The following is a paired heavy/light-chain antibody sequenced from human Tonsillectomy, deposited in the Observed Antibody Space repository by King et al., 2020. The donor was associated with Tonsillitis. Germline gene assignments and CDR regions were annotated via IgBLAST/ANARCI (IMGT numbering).Light chain of an antibody. J-gene: IGLJ3*02. CDR1: SSNIGNNF. V-gene: IGLV1-51*02. CDR3: GTWDNSLIEGV. CDR2: END. Sequence: QSVLTQPPSVSAAPGQKVTISCSGSSSNIGNNFVSWYQQLPGTAPKLLIYENDKRPSGIPDRFSGSRSGTSATLGITGLQTGDEADYYCGTWDNSLIEGVFGGGTRLTVL.
Heavy chain of an antibody. CDR3: ARLPGGLTAANYYMDD. CDR1: GFTLSRYS. Sequence: EVQVEESGGGLVKPGGSLRLSCVASGFTLSRYSMNWVRQAPGKGLEWVSAITSTSSYIYYADSVKGRFTISRDNAKNSLFLQMNTLRAEDTAVYYCARLPGGLTAANYYMDDWGKGTTVTVSS. CDR2: ITSTSSYI. D-gene: IGHD2-21*02. J-gene: IGHJ6*03. V-gene: IGHV3-21*01.